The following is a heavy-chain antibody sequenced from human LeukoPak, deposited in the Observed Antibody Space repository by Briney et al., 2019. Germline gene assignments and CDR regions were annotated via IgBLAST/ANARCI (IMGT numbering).Heavy chain of an antibody. Sequence: GGSLRLSCEASGFAFRDYWVNWVRQAPGKGLEWVANINLGGSVVLYVDSVKGRCTASRDNAENSVSLQMNSLRVEDTAVYYCAAWGLHNYWGQGITVTVSS. CDR2: INLGGSVV. J-gene: IGHJ4*02. CDR1: GFAFRDYW. V-gene: IGHV3-7*01. D-gene: IGHD2-21*02. CDR3: AAWGLHNY.